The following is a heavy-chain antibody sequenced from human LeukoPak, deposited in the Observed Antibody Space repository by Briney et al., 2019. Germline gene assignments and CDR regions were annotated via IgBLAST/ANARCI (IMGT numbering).Heavy chain of an antibody. CDR2: ISYSGTT. D-gene: IGHD3-3*01. J-gene: IGHJ4*02. Sequence: SETLSLTCTVSGGSISSRPYYWGWVRQPPGKGLEWIGTISYSGTTYYSPSLKSRVTISVDTSKNQFSLKLSSVTAADTAVYYCARAILSGYPDSWGQGTLVIVFS. CDR1: GGSISSRPYY. CDR3: ARAILSGYPDS. V-gene: IGHV4-39*07.